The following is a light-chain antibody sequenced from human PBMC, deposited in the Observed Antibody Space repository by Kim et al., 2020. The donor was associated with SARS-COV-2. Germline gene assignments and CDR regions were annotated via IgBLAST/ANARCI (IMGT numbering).Light chain of an antibody. Sequence: ASVGDRVTITCRASQSISSWLAWYQQKPGKAPKLLIYKASSLESGVPSRFSGSGSGTEFTLTISSLQPDDFATYYCQQYNTYSSTFGQGTKVDIK. V-gene: IGKV1-5*03. CDR3: QQYNTYSST. CDR1: QSISSW. CDR2: KAS. J-gene: IGKJ2*01.